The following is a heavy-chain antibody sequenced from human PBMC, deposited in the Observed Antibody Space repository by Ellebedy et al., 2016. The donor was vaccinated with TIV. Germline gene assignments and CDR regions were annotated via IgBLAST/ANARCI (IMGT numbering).Heavy chain of an antibody. Sequence: GESLKISCAASGFTVSSNYMSWVRQAPGKGLEWVSVIYSGGSTYYADSVKGRFTISRDNSKNTLYLQMNSLRAEDTAVYYCARVNGDYYFDYWGQGTLVTVSS. CDR3: ARVNGDYYFDY. J-gene: IGHJ4*02. CDR1: GFTVSSNY. D-gene: IGHD4-17*01. CDR2: IYSGGST. V-gene: IGHV3-53*01.